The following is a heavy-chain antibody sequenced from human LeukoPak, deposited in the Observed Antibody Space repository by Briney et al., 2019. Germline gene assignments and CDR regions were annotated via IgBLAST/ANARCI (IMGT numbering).Heavy chain of an antibody. Sequence: PSETLSLTCTVSGGSISSYYWSWIRQPPGKGLEWIGSIYYSGSTYYNPSLKSRVTISVDTSKNQFSLKLSSVTAADTAVYYCARDGSALGYWGQGTLVTVSS. CDR2: IYYSGST. D-gene: IGHD6-19*01. V-gene: IGHV4-59*12. CDR1: GGSISSYY. CDR3: ARDGSALGY. J-gene: IGHJ4*02.